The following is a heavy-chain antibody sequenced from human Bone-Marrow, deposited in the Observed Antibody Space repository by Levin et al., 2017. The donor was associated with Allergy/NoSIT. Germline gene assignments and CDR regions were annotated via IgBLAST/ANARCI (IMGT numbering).Heavy chain of an antibody. CDR2: IWPDGSVK. CDR3: ARASDNSAWYD. CDR1: GFTFSFHG. J-gene: IGHJ4*02. Sequence: LSLTCAASGFTFSFHGMHWVRQAPGTGLEWVAVIWPDGSVKYYADSVKGRFTISRDNSKNMLYLQMNSLRVEDTAAYFCARASDNSAWYDWGQGTLVTVSS. V-gene: IGHV3-33*01. D-gene: IGHD6-13*01.